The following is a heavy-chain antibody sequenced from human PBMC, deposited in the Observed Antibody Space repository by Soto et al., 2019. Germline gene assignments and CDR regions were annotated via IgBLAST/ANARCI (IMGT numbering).Heavy chain of an antibody. V-gene: IGHV4-59*08. J-gene: IGHJ4*02. CDR3: ARQSTGYCSSTSCPFDY. Sequence: SETLSVTCTLSGGSISSYSWNWIRQPPGKGLEWIGYIYYSGSTNYNPSLKSRVTISVDTSKNQFSLKLSSVTAADTAVYYCARQSTGYCSSTSCPFDYWGLGTVVTVSS. CDR1: GGSISSYS. CDR2: IYYSGST. D-gene: IGHD2-2*01.